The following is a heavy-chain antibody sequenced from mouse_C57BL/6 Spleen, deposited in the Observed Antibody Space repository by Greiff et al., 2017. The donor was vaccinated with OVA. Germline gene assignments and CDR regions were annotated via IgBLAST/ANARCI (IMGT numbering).Heavy chain of an antibody. CDR2: IDPEDGDT. CDR1: GFNFKDYY. V-gene: IGHV14-2*01. J-gene: IGHJ3*01. CDR3: ANSYYYGSSPWVAY. D-gene: IGHD1-1*01. Sequence: VQLQQSGAELVKPGASVKLSCTASGFNFKDYYMHWVKQRPEQGLEWIGRIDPEDGDTNYAQKFQGKATITADNSSNTAYLQLSSLTSEDSADYYGANSYYYGSSPWVAYWGQGTLVTVSA.